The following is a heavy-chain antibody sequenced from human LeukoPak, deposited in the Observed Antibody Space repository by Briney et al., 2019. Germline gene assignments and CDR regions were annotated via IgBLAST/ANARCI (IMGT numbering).Heavy chain of an antibody. CDR3: ARVRSGGVYFYYCMDV. CDR1: GGSISSYY. CDR2: IYNSGST. J-gene: IGHJ6*03. V-gene: IGHV4-59*01. Sequence: SETLSLTCTVSGGSISSYYWSWIRQPPGKGLEWIGYIYNSGSTKYNPSLKSRVTISVDTSKNQFSLKLSSVTAADTAVYYCARVRSGGVYFYYCMDVWGKGTTVTVSS. D-gene: IGHD6-25*01.